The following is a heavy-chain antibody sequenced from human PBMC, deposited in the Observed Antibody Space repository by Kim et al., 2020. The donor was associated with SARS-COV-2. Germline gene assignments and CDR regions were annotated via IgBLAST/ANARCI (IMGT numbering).Heavy chain of an antibody. Sequence: ASVKVSCKASGYTFTSYDINWVRQATGQGLEWMGWMNPNSGNTGYAQKFQGRVTMIRNTSISTAYMELSSLRSEDTAVYYCARGLRTTMVRGVIIPFDYWGQGTLVTVSS. CDR1: GYTFTSYD. CDR3: ARGLRTTMVRGVIIPFDY. CDR2: MNPNSGNT. J-gene: IGHJ4*02. D-gene: IGHD3-10*01. V-gene: IGHV1-8*01.